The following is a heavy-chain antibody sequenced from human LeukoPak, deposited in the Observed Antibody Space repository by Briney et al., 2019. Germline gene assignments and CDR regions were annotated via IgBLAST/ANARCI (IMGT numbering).Heavy chain of an antibody. CDR3: ARSPSPTAFFDY. CDR2: ISAYNGNT. Sequence: ASVKVSCKASGYTFTSYYMHWVRQAPGQGLEWMGWISAYNGNTNYAQKLQGRVTMTTDTSTSTAYMELSRLRSDDTAVYYCARSPSPTAFFDYWGQGTLVTVSS. CDR1: GYTFTSYY. V-gene: IGHV1-18*04. D-gene: IGHD3-3*02. J-gene: IGHJ4*02.